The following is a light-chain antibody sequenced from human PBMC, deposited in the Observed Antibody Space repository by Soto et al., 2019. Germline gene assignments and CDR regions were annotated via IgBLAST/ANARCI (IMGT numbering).Light chain of an antibody. Sequence: EIVLTQSAGTLSLSPGERATLSCRASQSVSSSYLAWYQQKPGQAPRLLIYCASSRATGIPDRFSGSRSGTDFTLTISRLEPEDFAVYYCQQYGSSPLYTFGQGTKLEI. J-gene: IGKJ2*01. CDR3: QQYGSSPLYT. CDR2: CAS. V-gene: IGKV3-20*01. CDR1: QSVSSSY.